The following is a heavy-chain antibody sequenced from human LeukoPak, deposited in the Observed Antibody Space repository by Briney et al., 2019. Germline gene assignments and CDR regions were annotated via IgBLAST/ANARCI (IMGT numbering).Heavy chain of an antibody. CDR1: GYNFSGFW. CDR3: ARGGRRDGYNKPLPHFDY. Sequence: GESLKISCKGSGYNFSGFWIGWVRQMPGKGLEWMGIIYPGDSDTRYSPSFQGQVTISADKSISTAYLQWSSLKASDTAMYYCARGGRRDGYNKPLPHFDYWGQGTLVTVSS. CDR2: IYPGDSDT. J-gene: IGHJ4*02. D-gene: IGHD5-24*01. V-gene: IGHV5-51*01.